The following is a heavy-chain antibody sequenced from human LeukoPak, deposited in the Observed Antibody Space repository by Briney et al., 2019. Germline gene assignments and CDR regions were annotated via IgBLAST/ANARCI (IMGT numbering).Heavy chain of an antibody. V-gene: IGHV3-7*01. D-gene: IGHD3-9*01. CDR3: ARRQYDILTGPDWYFDL. CDR1: GFTFSSDW. Sequence: GGSLRLSCAASGFTFSSDWMSGVHQATGKRLKQVPNIKQDGSEKYYVDSVKGRFTISRDNAKNSLYLQMNSLRAEDTAVYYCARRQYDILTGPDWYFDLWGRGTLVTVSS. J-gene: IGHJ2*01. CDR2: IKQDGSEK.